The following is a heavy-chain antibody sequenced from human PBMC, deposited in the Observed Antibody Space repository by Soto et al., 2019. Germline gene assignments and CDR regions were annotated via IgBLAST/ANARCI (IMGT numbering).Heavy chain of an antibody. CDR2: IYHSGST. V-gene: IGHV4-4*02. J-gene: IGHJ4*02. CDR3: AGDRGSGTYYFDY. CDR1: SGSISSSNW. Sequence: QVQLQESGPGLVKPSGTLSLTCAVSSGSISSSNWWSWVRQPPGKGLEWIGEIYHSGSTNYNPSLKSRVTISVDKSKDQFSLKVSSVTAADTAVYYCAGDRGSGTYYFDYWGQGTLVTVSS. D-gene: IGHD3-10*01.